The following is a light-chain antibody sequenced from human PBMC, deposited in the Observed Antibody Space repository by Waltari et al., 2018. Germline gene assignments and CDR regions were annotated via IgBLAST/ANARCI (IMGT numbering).Light chain of an antibody. J-gene: IGKJ4*01. CDR1: QSISGS. CDR2: AAS. V-gene: IGKV1-39*01. Sequence: DIQMTQSPSSLSASVGDRVTITCRASQSISGSLNWYQQNTGKARKPRIYAASSLQRGVPSRFSGSASVTYFTLTISSLQPEDFATYYCLQTYSTPLTFGGGTNVDIK. CDR3: LQTYSTPLT.